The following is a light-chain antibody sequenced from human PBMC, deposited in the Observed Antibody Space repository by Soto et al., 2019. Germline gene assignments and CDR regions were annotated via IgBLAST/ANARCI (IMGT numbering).Light chain of an antibody. J-gene: IGKJ4*01. CDR3: QQCYGFPLT. CDR2: GAS. Sequence: EIVMTQSPVTLSVSPGERATLSCRASQSVSSSLAWYQQKPGQSPRLLIYGASTRATGVPARFSGSGSGTDFTLTNSSLQSEDFAIYYCQQCYGFPLTFGGGTKVEIE. CDR1: QSVSSS. V-gene: IGKV3-15*01.